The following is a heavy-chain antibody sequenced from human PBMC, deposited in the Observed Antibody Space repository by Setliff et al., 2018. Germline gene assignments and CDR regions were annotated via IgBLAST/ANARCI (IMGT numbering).Heavy chain of an antibody. CDR1: GGSFSGYY. CDR2: INHSGST. CDR3: ARRPLYHYDFWSNWFDP. Sequence: SETLSLTCAVYGGSFSGYYRSWIRQPPGKGLEWIGEINHSGSTNYNPSLKSRVTISVDTSKNQFSLKLTSVTAADTAVYYCARRPLYHYDFWSNWFDPWGQGTLVTVSS. J-gene: IGHJ5*02. V-gene: IGHV4-34*01. D-gene: IGHD3-3*01.